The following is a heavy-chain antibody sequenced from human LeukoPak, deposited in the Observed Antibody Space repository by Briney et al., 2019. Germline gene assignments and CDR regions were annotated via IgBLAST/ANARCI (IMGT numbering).Heavy chain of an antibody. V-gene: IGHV4-30-2*01. Sequence: PPETLSLTCAVSGGSISSGGYSWSWIRQPPGKGLEWIGYIYHSGSTYYNPSLKSRVTISVDTSKNQSSLKLSSVTAADTAVYYCARGEGTLDYWGQGTLVTVSS. CDR2: IYHSGST. J-gene: IGHJ4*02. CDR3: ARGEGTLDY. D-gene: IGHD1-7*01. CDR1: GGSISSGGYS.